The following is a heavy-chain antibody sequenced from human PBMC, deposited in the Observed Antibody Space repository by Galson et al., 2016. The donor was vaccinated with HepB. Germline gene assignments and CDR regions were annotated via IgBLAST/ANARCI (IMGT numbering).Heavy chain of an antibody. Sequence: SLRLSCAASGFTFSHFALSWVRQPPGKGLEWVSSISSSGRNTYYAESVKGRFTISSDNSLNTLYLHMHNLRAEDTAIFYCAKRREDSRPEFFFDSWGHGTLVTVSS. CDR2: ISSSGRNT. CDR3: AKRREDSRPEFFFDS. D-gene: IGHD6-6*01. CDR1: GFTFSHFA. V-gene: IGHV3-23*01. J-gene: IGHJ4*01.